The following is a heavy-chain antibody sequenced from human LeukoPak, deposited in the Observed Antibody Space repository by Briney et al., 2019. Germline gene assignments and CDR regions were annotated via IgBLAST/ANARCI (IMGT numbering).Heavy chain of an antibody. D-gene: IGHD3-22*01. V-gene: IGHV1-8*03. CDR1: GYTFTIYD. Sequence: ASVKVSCKASGYTFTIYDINWVRQATGQGLEWMGWMNPNSGNTGYAQKFQGRVTITRNTSISTAYMELSSLRSEDTAVYYCARGYYYDSSGYYFVAFDYWGQGTLVTVSS. J-gene: IGHJ4*02. CDR2: MNPNSGNT. CDR3: ARGYYYDSSGYYFVAFDY.